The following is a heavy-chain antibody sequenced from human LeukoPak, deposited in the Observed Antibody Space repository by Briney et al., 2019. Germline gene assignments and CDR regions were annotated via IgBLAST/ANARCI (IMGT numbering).Heavy chain of an antibody. CDR1: GDSIRSSY. CDR3: ARVYGNNWFDP. V-gene: IGHV4-59*06. Sequence: SETLSLTCTVSGDSIRSSYWSWIRQHPGKGLEWIGYIYYSGDTYYNPSLRSRISISLDTSKNHFSLKLSSVTAADTAMYYCARVYGNNWFDPWGQGTLVTVSA. CDR2: IYYSGDT. J-gene: IGHJ5*02. D-gene: IGHD5/OR15-5a*01.